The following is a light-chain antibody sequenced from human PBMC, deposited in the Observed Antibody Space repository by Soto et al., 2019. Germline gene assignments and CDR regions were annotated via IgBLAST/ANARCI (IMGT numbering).Light chain of an antibody. J-gene: IGLJ1*01. CDR2: EIR. Sequence: QSVLTQPPSASGSPGQSVTISCTGTSSDGGGYNYVYWYQQPPGTAPKLMIYEIRKRPSGVPDRFSGSKSGNTASLTVSGLQDEDEADYYCRSYAGSNSYVFGTGTKLTVL. CDR1: SSDGGGYNY. V-gene: IGLV2-8*01. CDR3: RSYAGSNSYV.